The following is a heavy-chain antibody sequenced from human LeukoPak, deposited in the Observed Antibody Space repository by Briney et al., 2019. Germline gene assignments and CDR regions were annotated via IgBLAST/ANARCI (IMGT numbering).Heavy chain of an antibody. Sequence: SETLSLTCTVSGGSISSYYWSWIRQPPGKGLGWVGYIYYSGSTNYNPSLKSRVTISVDTPKSQFSLKLSSVTAADTAVYYCARNGDSANFDYWGQGTLVTVSS. CDR3: ARNGDSANFDY. D-gene: IGHD4-17*01. J-gene: IGHJ4*02. CDR1: GGSISSYY. V-gene: IGHV4-59*01. CDR2: IYYSGST.